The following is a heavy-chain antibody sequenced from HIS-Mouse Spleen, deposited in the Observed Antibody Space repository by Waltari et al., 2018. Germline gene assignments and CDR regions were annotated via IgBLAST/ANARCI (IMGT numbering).Heavy chain of an antibody. V-gene: IGHV1-8*01. J-gene: IGHJ3*02. CDR3: ARGGRYYDSSGYPFDI. CDR1: GYTFTSYD. Sequence: QVQLVQSGAEVKKPGASVKVSCKASGYTFTSYDINWVRQATGQVLEWMGWMNPNSGNTGYAQKCQGRVTMTRNTSISTAYMELSSLRSEDTAVYYCARGGRYYDSSGYPFDIWGQGTMVTVSS. CDR2: MNPNSGNT. D-gene: IGHD3-22*01.